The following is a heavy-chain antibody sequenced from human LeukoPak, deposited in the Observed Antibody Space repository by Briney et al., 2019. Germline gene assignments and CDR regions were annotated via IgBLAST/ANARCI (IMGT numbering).Heavy chain of an antibody. D-gene: IGHD6-19*01. J-gene: IGHJ5*02. CDR2: MNPNSGNT. CDR3: ARGRGSGHKENWFDP. Sequence: ASAKVSCKASGYTFTTYDINWVRQATGQGLEWMGWMNPNSGNTGYAQKFQGRVIMTRNTSITTAYMELSSLRSEDTAVYYCARGRGSGHKENWFDPWGQGTLVTVSS. V-gene: IGHV1-8*01. CDR1: GYTFTTYD.